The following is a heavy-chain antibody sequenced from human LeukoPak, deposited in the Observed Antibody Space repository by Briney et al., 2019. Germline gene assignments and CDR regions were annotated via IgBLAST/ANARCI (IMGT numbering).Heavy chain of an antibody. CDR1: GGSFGGYY. CDR3: ARAPYYYGSGSYFPN. J-gene: IGHJ4*02. CDR2: INHSGSA. Sequence: SETLSLTCAVYGGSFGGYYWSWIRQPPGKGLEWIGEINHSGSANYNPSLKSRVTMSVDTSKNQFSLKLSSVTAADTAVYYCARAPYYYGSGSYFPNWGQGTLVTVSS. V-gene: IGHV4-34*01. D-gene: IGHD3-10*01.